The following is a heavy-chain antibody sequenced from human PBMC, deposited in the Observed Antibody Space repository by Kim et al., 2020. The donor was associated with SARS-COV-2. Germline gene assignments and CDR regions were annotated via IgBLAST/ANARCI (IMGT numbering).Heavy chain of an antibody. CDR3: ATAATASTPRGYFQH. CDR1: GGSFSGYY. V-gene: IGHV4-34*01. CDR2: INHSGIT. D-gene: IGHD2-2*01. J-gene: IGHJ1*01. Sequence: SETLSLTCAVYGGSFSGYYWSWIRQPPGKGLEWIAEINHSGITNYNPSLKSRLTISVDTSKNQFSLKLSSVTAADTAVYYCATAATASTPRGYFQHW.